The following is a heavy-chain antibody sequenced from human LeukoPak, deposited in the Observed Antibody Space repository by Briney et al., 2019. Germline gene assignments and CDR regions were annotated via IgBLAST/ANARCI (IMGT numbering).Heavy chain of an antibody. V-gene: IGHV3-9*01. Sequence: GGSLRLSCAASGFTFDDYAMHGVRQAPGKGLEGVSGISWNSGSIGYADSVKGRFTISRDNAKKSLFLQMNSLRAEDTALYYCSKGSTGSFLTDYWGQGTLVTVSS. CDR2: ISWNSGSI. CDR1: GFTFDDYA. J-gene: IGHJ4*02. CDR3: SKGSTGSFLTDY. D-gene: IGHD1-26*01.